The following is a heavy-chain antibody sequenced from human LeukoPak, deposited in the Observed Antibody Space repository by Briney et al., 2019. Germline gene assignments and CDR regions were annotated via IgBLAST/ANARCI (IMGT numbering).Heavy chain of an antibody. D-gene: IGHD2-8*01. J-gene: IGHJ3*02. Sequence: PGGSLRLSCAASGFTFSDAWMSWVRRAPGKGVEWVGRMKSKTDGGTTDYATPVKGRFTITRDDSKNTLYLQMNSLKTEDTAVYYCTTSLFTNTDTTPGAFDIWGQGTMVTVSS. CDR1: GFTFSDAW. CDR2: MKSKTDGGTT. V-gene: IGHV3-15*01. CDR3: TTSLFTNTDTTPGAFDI.